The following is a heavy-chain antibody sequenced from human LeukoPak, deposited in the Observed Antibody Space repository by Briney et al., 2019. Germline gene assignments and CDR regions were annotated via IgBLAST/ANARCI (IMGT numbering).Heavy chain of an antibody. J-gene: IGHJ5*02. CDR3: TTETAPVGFDP. CDR2: IKSKTDRGTT. Sequence: GGSLTLSCAASGFTFSNAWMSWVRQAPGKGPEWVDRIKSKTDRGTTDYAAPVKGRFTISRDDSKNTLYLQMNSLKTEDTAVYYCTTETAPVGFDPWGQGTLVTVSS. V-gene: IGHV3-15*01. CDR1: GFTFSNAW.